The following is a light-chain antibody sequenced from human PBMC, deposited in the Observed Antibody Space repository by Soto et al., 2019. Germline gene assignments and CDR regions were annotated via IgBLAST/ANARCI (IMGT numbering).Light chain of an antibody. Sequence: QSVLTQPPSASASLGASVTLTCTLSSGYSNYKVDWYQQRPGKGPRFVMRVGAGGIVGSKGDGIPDRFSVLGSGLNRYLTIKNIQEEDESDYHCGADHGSGSNFVYVFATGTKVTVL. CDR2: VGAGGIVG. V-gene: IGLV9-49*01. CDR1: SGYSNYK. J-gene: IGLJ1*01. CDR3: GADHGSGSNFVYV.